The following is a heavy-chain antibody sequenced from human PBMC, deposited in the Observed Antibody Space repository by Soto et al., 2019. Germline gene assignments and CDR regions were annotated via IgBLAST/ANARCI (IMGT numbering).Heavy chain of an antibody. V-gene: IGHV3-13*01. CDR3: ARDLGATYAFDI. D-gene: IGHD1-26*01. CDR1: GFTFSSYD. Sequence: GGSLRLSCAASGFTFSSYDMHWVRQATGKGLEWVSAIGTAGDTYYPGSVKGRFTISRENAKNSLYLQMNSLRADDTAVYSCARDLGATYAFDIWGQGTMVTVSS. J-gene: IGHJ3*02. CDR2: IGTAGDT.